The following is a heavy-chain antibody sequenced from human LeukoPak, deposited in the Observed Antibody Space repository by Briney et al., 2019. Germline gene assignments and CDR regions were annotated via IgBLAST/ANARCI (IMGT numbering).Heavy chain of an antibody. CDR3: ARGYQLLFGYYYYYMDV. Sequence: ASVKVSCKASGYTFTGYYMHWVRQATGQGLEWMGWMNPNSGNTGYAQKFQGRVTMTRNTSISTAYMELSSLRSEDTAVYYCARGYQLLFGYYYYYMDVWGKGTTVTISS. J-gene: IGHJ6*03. CDR2: MNPNSGNT. D-gene: IGHD2-2*01. V-gene: IGHV1-8*02. CDR1: GYTFTGYY.